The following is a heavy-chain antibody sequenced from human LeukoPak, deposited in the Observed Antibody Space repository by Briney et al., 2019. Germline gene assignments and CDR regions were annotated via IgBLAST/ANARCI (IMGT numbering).Heavy chain of an antibody. V-gene: IGHV4-59*08. CDR3: ARHDSYALGSHPLDV. CDR1: GGSISGYY. Sequence: SETLSLTCTVSGGSISGYYWSWIRLPPGKGLEWIAYIHYSGTTNYNPSLRSRVTISVDTSKNQFSLKVNSVTATDTAVYFCARHDSYALGSHPLDVWGQGTTVTVSS. D-gene: IGHD3-10*01. J-gene: IGHJ6*02. CDR2: IHYSGTT.